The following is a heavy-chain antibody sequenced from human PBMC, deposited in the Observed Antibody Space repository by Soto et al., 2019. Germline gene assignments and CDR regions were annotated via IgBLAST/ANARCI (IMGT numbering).Heavy chain of an antibody. Sequence: GGSLRLSCAASGFTFSSYDMHWVRQATGKGLEWVSAIGTAGDTYYPGSVKGRFTISRENAKNSLYLQMNSLRAGDTAVYYCARGGYCSGGSCYTYYYYYYMDVWGKGTTVTVSS. J-gene: IGHJ6*03. V-gene: IGHV3-13*01. CDR1: GFTFSSYD. CDR3: ARGGYCSGGSCYTYYYYYYMDV. D-gene: IGHD2-15*01. CDR2: IGTAGDT.